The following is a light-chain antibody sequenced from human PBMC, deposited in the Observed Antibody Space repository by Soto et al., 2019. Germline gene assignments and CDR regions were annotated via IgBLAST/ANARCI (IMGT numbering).Light chain of an antibody. J-gene: IGKJ1*01. CDR2: AAS. CDR1: QSISSY. V-gene: IGKV1-39*01. CDR3: QQSYSTPRT. Sequence: DIQLTQSPPFLSASVGDRVTITCRASQSISSYLNWYQQKPGKAPKLLIYAASSLQSGVPSRFSGSGSGTDFTLFIISLQPEDFATYYCQQSYSTPRTFGQGTKVDIK.